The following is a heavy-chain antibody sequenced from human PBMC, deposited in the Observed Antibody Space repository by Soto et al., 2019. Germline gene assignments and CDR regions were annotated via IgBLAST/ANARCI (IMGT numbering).Heavy chain of an antibody. CDR1: GFSLSTSGVG. CDR3: AHSPPPTVTTSAEFFQH. J-gene: IGHJ1*01. CDR2: IYWDDDK. Sequence: QITLKESGPTLVKPTQTLTLSCTFSGFSLSTSGVGVGWVRQPPGKALEWLALIYWDDDKRYSPSLKSRLTITKDTSKNQVVLRMTNMAPVDTATYYCAHSPPPTVTTSAEFFQHWGQGTLVTVSS. V-gene: IGHV2-5*02. D-gene: IGHD4-17*01.